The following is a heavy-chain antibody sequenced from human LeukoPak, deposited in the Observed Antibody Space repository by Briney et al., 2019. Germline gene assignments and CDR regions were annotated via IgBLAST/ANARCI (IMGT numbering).Heavy chain of an antibody. CDR2: ISGNGTYI. CDR1: GFTFTTYA. J-gene: IGHJ4*02. D-gene: IGHD6-19*01. Sequence: PGGSLRLSCAASGFTFTTYAMSWVRQAPGRGLEWVSAISGNGTYIYYADSVWGRFTVSRDNSKNTLYLQMNSLRGEDTAVYYCAKAVASGRSFDYWAQGTLVTVSS. V-gene: IGHV3-23*01. CDR3: AKAVASGRSFDY.